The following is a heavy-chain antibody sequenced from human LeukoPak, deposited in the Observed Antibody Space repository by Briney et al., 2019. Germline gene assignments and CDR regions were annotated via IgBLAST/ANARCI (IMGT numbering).Heavy chain of an antibody. J-gene: IGHJ4*02. CDR2: ISNSGDSI. V-gene: IGHV3-23*01. CDR1: GFIFSSYA. Sequence: GGSLRLSCAASGFIFSSYALSWVRQTPGKGPEWVSGISNSGDSIYYADSVKGRFTISRDNSKRTLFLQMNSLRVEDTAVYYCASAPRASVPPPFDYWGQGTQVTVSS. CDR3: ASAPRASVPPPFDY. D-gene: IGHD3-10*01.